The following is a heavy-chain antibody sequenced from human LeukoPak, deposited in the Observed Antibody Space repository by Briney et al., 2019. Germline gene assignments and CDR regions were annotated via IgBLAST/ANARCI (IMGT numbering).Heavy chain of an antibody. CDR1: GFTFSSYW. CDR2: IDYDGSIT. Sequence: GGSLRLSCAASGFTFSSYWIHWVRQVPGKGLVWVPRIDYDGSITNYADSVKGRFTISRDNARNTLYLQMNSLRVDDTAVYYCVKDLGGNYDYWGQGTLVTVSS. CDR3: VKDLGGNYDY. J-gene: IGHJ4*02. V-gene: IGHV3-74*01. D-gene: IGHD1-7*01.